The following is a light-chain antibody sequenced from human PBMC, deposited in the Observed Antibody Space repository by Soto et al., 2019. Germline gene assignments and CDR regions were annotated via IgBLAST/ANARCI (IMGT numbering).Light chain of an antibody. CDR1: SSNIGSNY. J-gene: IGLJ2*01. V-gene: IGLV1-47*01. Sequence: QSVLPQPPSASGTPGQRVTISCSGSSSNIGSNYVYWYQQLPGTAPKLLIYRNDQRPSGVPDRFSGSKSGTSASLAISGLRSEDEGDYYCAAWDDSLSGVVFGGGTKLTVL. CDR3: AAWDDSLSGVV. CDR2: RND.